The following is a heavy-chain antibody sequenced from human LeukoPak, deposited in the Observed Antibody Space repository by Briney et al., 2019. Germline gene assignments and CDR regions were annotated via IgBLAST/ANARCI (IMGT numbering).Heavy chain of an antibody. V-gene: IGHV3-30-3*01. CDR2: ISYDGSNK. Sequence: GGSLRLSCAASGFTFSSYAMHWVRQAPGKGLEWVAVISYDGSNKYYADSVKGRFTISRDNSKNTLDLQMNSLRAEDTAVYYCARGPTDSSGYYAFHHWGQGTLVTVSS. J-gene: IGHJ1*01. D-gene: IGHD3-22*01. CDR1: GFTFSSYA. CDR3: ARGPTDSSGYYAFHH.